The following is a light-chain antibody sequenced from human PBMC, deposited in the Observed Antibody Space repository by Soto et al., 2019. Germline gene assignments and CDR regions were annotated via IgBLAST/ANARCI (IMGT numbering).Light chain of an antibody. CDR3: QQYDSVLGT. J-gene: IGKJ1*01. CDR2: DAS. Sequence: DIQMTQSPATLSASVGDSVTITCRASQSISHWLAWYQQKPGKAPKFLIYDASSLESGVPSRFSGSGSGTEFTLTISSLQPDDFATYYCQQYDSVLGTFSPGTKV. CDR1: QSISHW. V-gene: IGKV1-5*01.